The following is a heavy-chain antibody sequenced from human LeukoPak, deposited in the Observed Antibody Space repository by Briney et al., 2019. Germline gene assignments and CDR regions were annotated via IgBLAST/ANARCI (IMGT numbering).Heavy chain of an antibody. V-gene: IGHV3-21*01. CDR3: SRERSTMIVVVINLYSDY. J-gene: IGHJ4*02. D-gene: IGHD3-22*01. CDR2: ISSSSSYI. CDR1: GFTFRGYS. Sequence: PGGSLRLSCAASGFTFRGYSMNWVRQAPGKGLEWVSSISSSSSYIYYADSVKGRFTISRDNAKNSLYLQMNSLRAEDTAVYYCSRERSTMIVVVINLYSDYWGQGTLVTVSS.